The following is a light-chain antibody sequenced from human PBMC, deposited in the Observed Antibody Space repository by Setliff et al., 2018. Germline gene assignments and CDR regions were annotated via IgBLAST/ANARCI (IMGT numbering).Light chain of an antibody. V-gene: IGLV2-11*01. CDR1: SSDVGNYIY. CDR2: DVI. CDR3: CSYAGSYTYV. Sequence: QSALAQPRSVSGSPGQSVTISCTGTSSDVGNYIYVSWYQQHPDKAPKLMIYDVIRRPSGVPDRFSGSKSGNTASLTISGLQAEDEADYYCCSYAGSYTYVFGTGTKGTVL. J-gene: IGLJ1*01.